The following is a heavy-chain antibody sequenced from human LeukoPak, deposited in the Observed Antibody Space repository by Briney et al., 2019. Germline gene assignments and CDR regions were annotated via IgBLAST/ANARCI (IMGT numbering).Heavy chain of an antibody. Sequence: PGGSVRLFCAASGFTFSSYAMSWVRQAPGKGLEWVSAISGSGGSTYYADSVKGRFTISRDNSKNTLYLQMNRLRAEDTAVYYCAKDRTNQAVAPWDWGQGTLVTVSS. V-gene: IGHV3-23*01. CDR3: AKDRTNQAVAPWD. CDR1: GFTFSSYA. J-gene: IGHJ4*02. D-gene: IGHD6-19*01. CDR2: ISGSGGST.